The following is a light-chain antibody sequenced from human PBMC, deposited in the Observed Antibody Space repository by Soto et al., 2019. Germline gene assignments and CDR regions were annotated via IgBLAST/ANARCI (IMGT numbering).Light chain of an antibody. CDR2: WAS. J-gene: IGKJ1*01. CDR3: QQYYGTPLT. Sequence: DIVMTQSPDSLAVSLGERATINCKSSQSIFYSSSNKDYLAWYQQKPGQPPQLLIYWASTRESGVPDRFSGSGSGKDFDLTIGSLQAEDVAVYYCQQYYGTPLTFGQETKVEIK. V-gene: IGKV4-1*01. CDR1: QSIFYSSSNKDY.